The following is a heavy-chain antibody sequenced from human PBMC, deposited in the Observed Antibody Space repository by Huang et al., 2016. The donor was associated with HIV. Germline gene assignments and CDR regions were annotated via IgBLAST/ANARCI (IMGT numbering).Heavy chain of an antibody. D-gene: IGHD3-22*01. J-gene: IGHJ4*02. Sequence: EVQLVESGGGLVKPGGDLRLSCAASGLPFSKAWMRWVRQEPGKGLEWVVRIKSKTDGGKTDYTAPVKGRFTISRDDSRNTLYLQMNSLKTEDTAVYYCTTHLDYYDSSGYYFGNYWGQGTLVTVSS. V-gene: IGHV3-15*01. CDR3: TTHLDYYDSSGYYFGNY. CDR1: GLPFSKAW. CDR2: IKSKTDGGKT.